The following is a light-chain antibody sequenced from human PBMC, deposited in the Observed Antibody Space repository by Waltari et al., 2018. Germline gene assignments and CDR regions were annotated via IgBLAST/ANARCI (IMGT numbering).Light chain of an antibody. J-gene: IGKJ2*01. CDR1: QSVSKSY. CDR3: QQYGSSPPYT. V-gene: IGKV3-20*01. Sequence: EIVLTQSPGSLSLSPGERATLSCRASQSVSKSYLAWYQLKPGQAPRLLIYGASNRATAIPDRFSGSGSGTDFTLTISRLEPEDFAVYYCQQYGSSPPYTFGQGTKLEIK. CDR2: GAS.